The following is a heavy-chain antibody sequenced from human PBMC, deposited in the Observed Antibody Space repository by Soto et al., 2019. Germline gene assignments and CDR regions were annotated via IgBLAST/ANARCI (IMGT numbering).Heavy chain of an antibody. D-gene: IGHD3-10*01. V-gene: IGHV4-31*03. CDR2: IYYSGST. CDR1: GGSISSGGYY. CDR3: ARVGAMVRGVKYYYGMDV. Sequence: PSETLSLTCTVSGGSISSGGYYWSWIRQHPGKGLEWIGYIYYSGSTYYNPSLKSRVTISVDTSKNQFSLKLSSVTAAGTAVYYCARVGAMVRGVKYYYGMDVWGQGTTVTVSS. J-gene: IGHJ6*02.